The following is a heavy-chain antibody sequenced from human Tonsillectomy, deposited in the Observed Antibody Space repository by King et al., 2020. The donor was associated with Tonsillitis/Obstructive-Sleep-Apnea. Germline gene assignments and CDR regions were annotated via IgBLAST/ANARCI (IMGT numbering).Heavy chain of an antibody. CDR1: GGSISSKY. J-gene: IGHJ3*02. D-gene: IGHD6-6*01. V-gene: IGHV4-59*08. CDR3: ARLMVGFSVSSYDAFDI. CDR2: IYYSGST. Sequence: VQLQESGPGLVKPSETLSLTCTVSGGSISSKYWSWIRQPPGKGLEWIGYIYYSGSTNYNPPLKSRVTISVDTSKNQFSLELSSVTAADTAVYYCARLMVGFSVSSYDAFDIWGQGTMVTVSS.